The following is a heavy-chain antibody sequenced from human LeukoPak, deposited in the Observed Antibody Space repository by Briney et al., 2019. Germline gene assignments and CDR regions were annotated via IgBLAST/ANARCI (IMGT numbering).Heavy chain of an antibody. CDR1: GYTFTSYD. D-gene: IGHD3-22*01. CDR2: MNPNSGNT. J-gene: IGHJ3*02. V-gene: IGHV1-8*01. CDR3: ASAYDSSGGAFDI. Sequence: ASVKVSCKASGYTFTSYDINRVRQATGQGLEWMGWMNPNSGNTGYAQKFQGRVTMTRNTSISTAYMELSSLRSEDTAVYYCASAYDSSGGAFDIWGQGTMVTVSS.